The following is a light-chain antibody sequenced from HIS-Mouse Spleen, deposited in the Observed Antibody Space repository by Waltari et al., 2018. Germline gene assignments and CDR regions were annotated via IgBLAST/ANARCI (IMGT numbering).Light chain of an antibody. CDR3: QQYGSSPSSIT. CDR1: QSVSSSY. V-gene: IGKV3-20*01. CDR2: GAS. Sequence: EIVLTQSPGTLSLSPGERATLSCRASQSVSSSYLAWYQQKPGQAPRLLNYGASSRATGIPDRFSGSGSGTDFTLTISRLEPEDFAVYYCQQYGSSPSSITFGQGTRLEIK. J-gene: IGKJ5*01.